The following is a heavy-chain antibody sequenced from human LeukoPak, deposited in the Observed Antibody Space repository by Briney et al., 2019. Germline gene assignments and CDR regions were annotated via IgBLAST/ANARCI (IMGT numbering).Heavy chain of an antibody. D-gene: IGHD3-3*01. CDR1: GYTFTSYD. CDR3: ARGRWLRFLEALSPYSMDV. V-gene: IGHV1-8*01. Sequence: ASVKVSCKASGYTFTSYDINWVRQATGQGLEWMGWMNPNSGNTGYAQKFQGRVTMTRNTSISTAYMELSSLRSEDTAVYYCARGRWLRFLEALSPYSMDVWGKGTTVTVSS. CDR2: MNPNSGNT. J-gene: IGHJ6*03.